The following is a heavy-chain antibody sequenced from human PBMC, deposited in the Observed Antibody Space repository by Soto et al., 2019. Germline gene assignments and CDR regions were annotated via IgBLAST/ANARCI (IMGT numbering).Heavy chain of an antibody. CDR1: GFTFSSYA. J-gene: IGHJ6*02. V-gene: IGHV3-23*01. CDR3: AKTNYYDSSGYKTGPYYYYGMDV. CDR2: ISGSGGST. Sequence: GGSLRLSCAASGFTFSSYAMSWVRQAPGKGLEWVSAISGSGGSTYYADSVKGRFTISRDNSKNTLYLQMNSLRAEDTVVYYCAKTNYYDSSGYKTGPYYYYGMDVWGQGTTVTVSS. D-gene: IGHD3-22*01.